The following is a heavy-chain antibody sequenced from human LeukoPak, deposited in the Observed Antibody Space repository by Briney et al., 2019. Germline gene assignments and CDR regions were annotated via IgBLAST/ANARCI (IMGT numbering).Heavy chain of an antibody. V-gene: IGHV4-39*07. D-gene: IGHD3-10*01. CDR2: IYHSGST. J-gene: IGHJ3*02. CDR3: ARVSITTDAFDI. Sequence: SETLSLTCTVSGGSISSSSYYWGWIRQPPGKGLEWIGSIYHSGSTYYNPSLKSRVTISVDTSKNQFSLKLSSVTAADTAVYYCARVSITTDAFDIWGQGTMVTVSS. CDR1: GGSISSSSYY.